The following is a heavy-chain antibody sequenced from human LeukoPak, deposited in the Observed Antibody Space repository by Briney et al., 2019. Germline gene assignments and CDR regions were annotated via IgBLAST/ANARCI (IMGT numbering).Heavy chain of an antibody. Sequence: GGSLRLSCAASGFTFSSYAMSWVRQAPEKGLEWVSAISGSGGSTYYADSVRGRFTISRDNSKNTLYLQMNSLRAEDTAVYYCVRYCNGGSCYRAAFDVWGPGTMVTVSS. CDR1: GFTFSSYA. CDR2: ISGSGGST. D-gene: IGHD2-15*01. V-gene: IGHV3-23*01. J-gene: IGHJ3*01. CDR3: VRYCNGGSCYRAAFDV.